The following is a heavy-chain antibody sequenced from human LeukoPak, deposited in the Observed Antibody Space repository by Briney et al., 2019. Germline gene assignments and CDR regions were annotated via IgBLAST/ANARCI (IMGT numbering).Heavy chain of an antibody. J-gene: IGHJ4*02. D-gene: IGHD6-19*01. CDR3: AKYSSDWYGDY. CDR1: GFTFSSYA. CDR2: ISGSGGST. Sequence: PGGSLRLSCAASGFTFSSYAMSWVRQAPGKGLEWVSVISGSGGSTYYADSVKGRFTISRDNSKNTLYLQVNSLRAEDTAIYYCAKYSSDWYGDYWGQGTLVTVSS. V-gene: IGHV3-23*01.